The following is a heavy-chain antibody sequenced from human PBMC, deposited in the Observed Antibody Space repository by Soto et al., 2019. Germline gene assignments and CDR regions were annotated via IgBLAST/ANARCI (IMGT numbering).Heavy chain of an antibody. D-gene: IGHD2-2*01. J-gene: IGHJ4*02. V-gene: IGHV3-7*01. CDR1: GFTFSSYW. CDR2: IKEDGSEN. CDR3: ARADSVLEPSAYLRY. Sequence: EVTLVEAGGGLVQPGGSLRLSCAASGFTFSSYWMTWVRQAPGQGLEWVANIKEDGSENNYVDSVQGRFTIYRDNPENSLYLHMNSLRAEDTAVYYCARADSVLEPSAYLRYWGQGTQVTVSS.